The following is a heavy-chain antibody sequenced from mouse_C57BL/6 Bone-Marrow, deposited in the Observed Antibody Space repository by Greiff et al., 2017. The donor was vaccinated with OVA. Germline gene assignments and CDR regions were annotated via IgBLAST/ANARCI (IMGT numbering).Heavy chain of an antibody. CDR3: ARDYDYDVGFDY. J-gene: IGHJ2*01. CDR1: GFTFSDYG. CDR2: ISSGSSTI. V-gene: IGHV5-17*01. Sequence: EVKLVESGGGLVKPGGSLKLSCAASGFTFSDYGLHWVRQAPEKGLEWVAYISSGSSTIYYADTVKGRFTISRDNAKNTLFLQMTSLRSDDTAMYYCARDYDYDVGFDYWGQGTTLTVSS. D-gene: IGHD2-4*01.